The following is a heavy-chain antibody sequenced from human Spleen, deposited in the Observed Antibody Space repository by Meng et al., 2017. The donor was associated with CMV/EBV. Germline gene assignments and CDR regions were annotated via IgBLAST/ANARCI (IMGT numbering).Heavy chain of an antibody. CDR1: GYTFTSSD. CDR3: VRGETLNYDFWSVRYYGMDV. Sequence: SIWICCKASGYTFTSSDINCVRQPTGQGLEWMGWMNPKSGNTGFAQKFQGRVTLTRNTSISTAYMELSSLRTEHTDVYYCVRGETLNYDFWSVRYYGMDVWGQGTTVTSP. V-gene: IGHV1-8*01. J-gene: IGHJ6*02. CDR2: MNPKSGNT. D-gene: IGHD3-3*01.